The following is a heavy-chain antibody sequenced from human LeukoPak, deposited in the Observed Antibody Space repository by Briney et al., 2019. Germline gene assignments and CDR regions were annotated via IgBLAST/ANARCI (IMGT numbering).Heavy chain of an antibody. CDR3: AREGDIRGGLIFPRPFDY. CDR2: ISWDGGRT. CDR1: GFTFDDYA. V-gene: IGHV3-43D*03. Sequence: PGGSLRLSCAASGFTFDDYAMHWVRQAPGKGLEWVSLISWDGGRTYYADSAKGRFTISRDNAKNSLYLQVNSLRAEDTSIYYCAREGDIRGGLIFPRPFDYWGQGTLVTVSS. D-gene: IGHD2-21*01. J-gene: IGHJ4*02.